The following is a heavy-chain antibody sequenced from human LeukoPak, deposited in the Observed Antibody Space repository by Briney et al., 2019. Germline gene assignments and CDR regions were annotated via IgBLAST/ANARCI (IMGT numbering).Heavy chain of an antibody. J-gene: IGHJ6*03. V-gene: IGHV1-69*05. CDR2: IIPIFGTA. CDR3: ARDAARWLQLPPPNLGNYYYMDV. Sequence: GSSVKVSCKASGGTFSSYAISWVRKAPGQGLEWMGGIIPIFGTANYAQKFQGRVTITTDESTSTAYMKLSSLRSEDTAVYYCARDAARWLQLPPPNLGNYYYMDVWGKGTTVTVSS. D-gene: IGHD5-24*01. CDR1: GGTFSSYA.